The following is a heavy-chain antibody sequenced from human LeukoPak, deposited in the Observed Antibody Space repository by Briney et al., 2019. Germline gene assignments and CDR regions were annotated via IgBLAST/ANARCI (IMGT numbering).Heavy chain of an antibody. CDR2: INPNSGGT. Sequence: GSLKLSCKASGYTFTGYYMHWVRQAPGQGLEWIGWINPNSGGTNYAHKVQGRVTITRDTSISTAYMQLSRLRSDDTAVYYWRRDRFYDYGWGSDRHYYMDVWCEGTTVTVSS. V-gene: IGHV1-2*02. CDR3: RRDRFYDYGWGSDRHYYMDV. D-gene: IGHD3-16*02. CDR1: GYTFTGYY. J-gene: IGHJ6*03.